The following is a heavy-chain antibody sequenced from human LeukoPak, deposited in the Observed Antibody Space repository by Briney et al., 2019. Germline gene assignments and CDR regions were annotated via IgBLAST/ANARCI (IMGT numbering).Heavy chain of an antibody. CDR1: GYTFTSYG. D-gene: IGHD6-13*01. V-gene: IGHV1-18*01. Sequence: ASVKVSCKASGYTFTSYGISWVRQAPGQGLEWMGWISAYNGNTNYAQKLQGRVTMTTDTSTSTAYMELRSLRSDDTAVYYCAGGDLIAAAGSGLDYWGQGTLVTVSS. CDR3: AGGDLIAAAGSGLDY. J-gene: IGHJ4*02. CDR2: ISAYNGNT.